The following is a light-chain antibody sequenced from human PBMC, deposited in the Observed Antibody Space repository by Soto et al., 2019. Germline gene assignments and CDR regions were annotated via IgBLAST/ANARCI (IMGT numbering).Light chain of an antibody. J-gene: IGKJ4*01. Sequence: DLQMTQSPSSVSASVGDSLTITCRASQGITSWLAWYQQQTGRAPKLLIYAASNLQSGVPSRSSGSGSGTDFTLTISSLQPEDFGTYYCQQTSSLHLPLGGGTKVEIK. CDR2: AAS. CDR1: QGITSW. CDR3: QQTSSLHLP. V-gene: IGKV1-12*01.